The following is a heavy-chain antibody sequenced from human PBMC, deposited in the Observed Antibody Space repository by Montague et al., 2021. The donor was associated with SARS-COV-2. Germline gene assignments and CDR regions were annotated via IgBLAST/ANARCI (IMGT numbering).Heavy chain of an antibody. CDR3: ARVYYDISAMDV. D-gene: IGHD3-9*01. V-gene: IGHV4-59*01. CDR2: FYYSGST. Sequence: SETLSLTCTVSGGSINNSYWSWTRQPPGKGLEWIGYFYYSGSTNYNPSLKSRVTISVDTSKNQFSLKLTSVTAADTAVYFCARVYYDISAMDVWGQGTTVTVSS. CDR1: GGSINNSY. J-gene: IGHJ6*02.